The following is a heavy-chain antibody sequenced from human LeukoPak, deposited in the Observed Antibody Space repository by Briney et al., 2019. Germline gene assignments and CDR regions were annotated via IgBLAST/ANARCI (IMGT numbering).Heavy chain of an antibody. Sequence: ASVKASCKASGYTFTGYYMHWVRQAPGQGLEWMGWINPNSGGTNYAQKFQGWVTMTRDTSISIAYMELSRLRSDDTAVYYCARGSGDGHFDYWGQGTLVTVSS. D-gene: IGHD5-24*01. CDR3: ARGSGDGHFDY. CDR1: GYTFTGYY. CDR2: INPNSGGT. J-gene: IGHJ4*02. V-gene: IGHV1-2*04.